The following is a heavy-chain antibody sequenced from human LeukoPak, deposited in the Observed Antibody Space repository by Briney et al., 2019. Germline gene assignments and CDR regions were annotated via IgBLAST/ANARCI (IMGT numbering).Heavy chain of an antibody. J-gene: IGHJ4*02. CDR2: IYSGGST. Sequence: GGSLRLSCAASGFTVSSNYMSWVRQAPGKGLEWVSVIYSGGSTYYADSVKGRFTISRDNSKNTLYLQMNSLRAEDTAVYYCARVNVDPPREGYDYWGQGTPVTVSS. V-gene: IGHV3-53*01. D-gene: IGHD5-24*01. CDR1: GFTVSSNY. CDR3: ARVNVDPPREGYDY.